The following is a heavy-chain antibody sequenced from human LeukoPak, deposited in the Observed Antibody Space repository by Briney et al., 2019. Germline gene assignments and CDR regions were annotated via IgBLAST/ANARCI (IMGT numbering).Heavy chain of an antibody. CDR1: GYTFTGYY. CDR3: ARDGGRYYDSSGYTYWYFDL. V-gene: IGHV1-2*02. J-gene: IGHJ2*01. Sequence: ASVKVSCKASGYTFTGYYMHWVRQAPGQGLEWMGWINPNSGGTNYAQKFQGRVTMTRDTSISTAYMELSRLRSDDTAVYYCARDGGRYYDSSGYTYWYFDLWGRGTLVTVSS. CDR2: INPNSGGT. D-gene: IGHD3-22*01.